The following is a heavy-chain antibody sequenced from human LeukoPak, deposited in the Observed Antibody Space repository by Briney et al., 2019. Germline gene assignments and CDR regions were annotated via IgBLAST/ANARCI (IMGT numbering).Heavy chain of an antibody. CDR3: ARDLSGYCTSGTCYAFDI. CDR2: IYTDGNT. V-gene: IGHV3-53*01. Sequence: GGSLRLSCAASEFSVSSNYMNWVRQAPGKGLEWVSVIYTDGNTYYADSVKGRFTISRDKSKNTMYLQMNSLRAEGTALYYCARDLSGYCTSGTCYAFDIWGRGTMVTVSS. CDR1: EFSVSSNY. J-gene: IGHJ3*02. D-gene: IGHD2-15*01.